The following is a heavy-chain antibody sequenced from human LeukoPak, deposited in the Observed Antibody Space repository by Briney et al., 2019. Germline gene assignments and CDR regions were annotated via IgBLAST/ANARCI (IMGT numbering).Heavy chain of an antibody. CDR1: GYTFTSYA. J-gene: IGHJ5*02. Sequence: GASVKVSCKASGYTFTSYAMHWVRQAPGQRLEWMGWINAGNGNTKYSQKFQGRVTITRDTSASTAYMELSSLRSEDTAVYYCARGKIYGIAAAGKNWFDPWGQGTLVTVSS. V-gene: IGHV1-3*01. D-gene: IGHD6-13*01. CDR2: INAGNGNT. CDR3: ARGKIYGIAAAGKNWFDP.